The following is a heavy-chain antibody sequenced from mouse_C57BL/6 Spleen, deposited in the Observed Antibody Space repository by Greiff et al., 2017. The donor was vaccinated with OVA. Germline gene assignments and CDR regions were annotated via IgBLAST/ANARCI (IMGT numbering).Heavy chain of an antibody. CDR3: ARDKVYYSNYVGAMDY. CDR2: IHPNSGST. J-gene: IGHJ4*01. Sequence: QVQLKQPGAELVKPGASVKLSCKASGYTFTSYWMHWVKQRPGQGLEWIGMIHPNSGSTNYNEKFKSKATLTVDKSSSTAYMQLSSLTSEDSAVYYCARDKVYYSNYVGAMDYWGQGTSVTVAS. CDR1: GYTFTSYW. D-gene: IGHD2-5*01. V-gene: IGHV1-64*01.